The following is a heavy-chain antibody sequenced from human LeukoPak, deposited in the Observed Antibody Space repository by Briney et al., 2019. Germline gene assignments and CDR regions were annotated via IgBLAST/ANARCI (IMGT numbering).Heavy chain of an antibody. CDR1: GFTFSTYS. CDR3: ARAHNWKYGSFDF. V-gene: IGHV3-21*01. CDR2: ITASSTAI. Sequence: GGSLRLSCAASGFTFSTYSMNWVRQAPGKGLEWVSSITASSTAIYYADSVKGRFTISRDNAKNSLYLQMNSLRAEDTAVYYCARAHNWKYGSFDFWGQGTLVTVSS. D-gene: IGHD1-7*01. J-gene: IGHJ4*02.